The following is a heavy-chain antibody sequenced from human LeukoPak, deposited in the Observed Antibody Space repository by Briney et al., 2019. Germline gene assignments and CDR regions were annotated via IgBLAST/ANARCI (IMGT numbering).Heavy chain of an antibody. V-gene: IGHV3-23*01. Sequence: GGSLRLSCAASRFTFREYAMSWVRQAPGKGLEWVSAISGSGGSTYYADSVKGRFTISRDNSKNTLYLQMNSLRAEDTAVYYCATTPAAIANGYYFDYWGQGTLVTVSS. CDR3: ATTPAAIANGYYFDY. J-gene: IGHJ4*02. CDR1: RFTFREYA. D-gene: IGHD2-2*02. CDR2: ISGSGGST.